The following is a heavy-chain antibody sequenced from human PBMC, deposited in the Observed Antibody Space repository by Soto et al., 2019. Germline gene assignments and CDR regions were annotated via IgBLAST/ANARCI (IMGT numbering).Heavy chain of an antibody. CDR1: GGSISSGGYS. CDR3: ARAHYGDYGYGMDV. CDR2: IYHSGST. Sequence: QLQLQESGSGLVKPSQTLSLTCAVSGGSISSGGYSWSWIRQPPGKGLEWIGYIYHSGSTYYNPSLKMRVTISVHRSQNQFSLKLSSVTAADTAVYYCARAHYGDYGYGMDVWGQGTTVTVSS. D-gene: IGHD4-17*01. V-gene: IGHV4-30-2*01. J-gene: IGHJ6*02.